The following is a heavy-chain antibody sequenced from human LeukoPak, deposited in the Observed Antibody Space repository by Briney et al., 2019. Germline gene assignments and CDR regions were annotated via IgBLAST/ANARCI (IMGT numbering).Heavy chain of an antibody. D-gene: IGHD1-26*01. V-gene: IGHV3-15*01. J-gene: IGHJ3*02. CDR2: IKSKTDGGTT. Sequence: GGSLRLSCAASGFTFSNAWMSWVRQAPGKGLEWVGRIKSKTDGGTTDYAAPVKGRFTISRDDSKNTLYLQMNSLKTEDTAVYYCTSEWELLPLDAFDIWGQGTMVTVSS. CDR1: GFTFSNAW. CDR3: TSEWELLPLDAFDI.